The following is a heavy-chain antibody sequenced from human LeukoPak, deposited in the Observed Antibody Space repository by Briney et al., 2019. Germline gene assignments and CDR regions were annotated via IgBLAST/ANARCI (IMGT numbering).Heavy chain of an antibody. Sequence: SVKVSCKASGGTFSSYAISWVRQAPGQGLEWMGGIIPIFGTANYAQKFQGRVTITADESTSTAYMELSSLRSEDTAVYYCARGTRGYSGYWNYWGQGTLVTVSS. CDR3: ARGTRGYSGYWNY. V-gene: IGHV1-69*13. D-gene: IGHD5-12*01. CDR1: GGTFSSYA. CDR2: IIPIFGTA. J-gene: IGHJ4*02.